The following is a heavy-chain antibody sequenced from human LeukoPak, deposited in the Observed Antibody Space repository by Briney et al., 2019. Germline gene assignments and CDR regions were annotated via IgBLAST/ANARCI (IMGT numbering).Heavy chain of an antibody. V-gene: IGHV3-48*04. CDR2: ISSASSSI. CDR1: GITISSYS. Sequence: GGSLRLSYAVSGITISSYSMNWVRQAPGKGLEWISYISSASSSIYYADSVKGRFTISRDNAKNSLFLQMNSLRAEDTAVYYCARLPAYCSSTSCYYDYWGQGTLVTVSS. J-gene: IGHJ4*02. D-gene: IGHD2-2*01. CDR3: ARLPAYCSSTSCYYDY.